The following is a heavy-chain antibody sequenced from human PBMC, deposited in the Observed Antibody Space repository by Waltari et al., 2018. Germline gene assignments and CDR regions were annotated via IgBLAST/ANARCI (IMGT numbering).Heavy chain of an antibody. V-gene: IGHV4-39*01. Sequence: QLQLQESGPGLVKPSETLSLPCPVSGGSISTNYNWGWIRQPPGKGLEWMGNMQYRGSTFYNPSLKSRVTISLETSKNQFSLRLSSVGAADTAVYFCGRIAFGDDGGYFQHWGQGTLVTVSS. J-gene: IGHJ1*01. CDR2: MQYRGST. CDR1: GGSISTNYN. CDR3: GRIAFGDDGGYFQH. D-gene: IGHD4-17*01.